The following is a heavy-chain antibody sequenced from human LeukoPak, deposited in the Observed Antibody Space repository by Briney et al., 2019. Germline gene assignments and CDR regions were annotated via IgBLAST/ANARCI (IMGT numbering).Heavy chain of an antibody. CDR3: ARDPAKLERLAPGAFDI. CDR1: GFTFSSYA. J-gene: IGHJ3*02. D-gene: IGHD1-1*01. Sequence: QPGGSLRLSFAASGFTFSSYAMHWVRQAPGKGLEYVSAISSNGGSTYYANSVKGRFTISRDNSKNTLYLQMGSLRAEDMAVYYCARDPAKLERLAPGAFDIWGQGTMVTVSS. V-gene: IGHV3-64*01. CDR2: ISSNGGST.